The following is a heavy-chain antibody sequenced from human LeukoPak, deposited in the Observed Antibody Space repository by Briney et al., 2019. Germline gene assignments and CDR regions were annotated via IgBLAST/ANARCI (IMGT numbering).Heavy chain of an antibody. J-gene: IGHJ6*02. CDR1: GYTFTDYY. CDR2: VNPKSGGT. CDR3: AREGQRPSQTDYYYGMDV. Sequence: ASVKVSCKTSGYTFTDYYIHWVRQAPGQGLEWMGWVNPKSGGTRYEQTFQGWVTMTSDTSINTAYMELSKLKSDDTAVYYCAREGQRPSQTDYYYGMDVWGQGTTVTVSS. V-gene: IGHV1-2*04. D-gene: IGHD6-25*01.